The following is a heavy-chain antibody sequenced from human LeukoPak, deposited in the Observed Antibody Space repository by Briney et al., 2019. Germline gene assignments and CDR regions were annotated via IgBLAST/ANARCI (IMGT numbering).Heavy chain of an antibody. V-gene: IGHV3-23*01. CDR2: ISGSGSST. CDR1: GFTFSSYV. J-gene: IGHJ4*02. D-gene: IGHD2-15*01. Sequence: GGSLRLSCAASGFTFSSYVVSWVRQAPGKGLEWVSAISGSGSSTYYADSVKGRFTISRDNSKNTLYLQMNSLRAEDTAGYYCAGILGYCSGGSCPIKDYRGEGTLVTVSS. CDR3: AGILGYCSGGSCPIKDY.